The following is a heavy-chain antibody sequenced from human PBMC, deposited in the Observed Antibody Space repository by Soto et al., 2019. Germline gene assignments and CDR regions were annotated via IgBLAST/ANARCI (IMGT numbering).Heavy chain of an antibody. CDR2: MNPNSGNT. CDR1: GYTFTSYY. J-gene: IGHJ4*02. D-gene: IGHD4-17*01. CDR3: ARVYYGGNSPFDY. V-gene: IGHV1-8*02. Sequence: ASVKVSCKASGYTFTSYYMHWVRQAPGQGLEWMGWMNPNSGNTGYAQKFQGRVTMTRNTSISTAYMELSSLRSEDTAVYYCARVYYGGNSPFDYWGQGTLVTVSS.